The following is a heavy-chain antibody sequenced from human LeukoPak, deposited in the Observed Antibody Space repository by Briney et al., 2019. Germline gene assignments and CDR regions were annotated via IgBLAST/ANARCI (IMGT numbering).Heavy chain of an antibody. CDR1: GGSISSSNW. D-gene: IGHD4-17*01. CDR3: ARDAHGDYLGVPFDY. CDR2: IYHSGSI. V-gene: IGHV4-4*02. Sequence: SETLSLTCTVSGGSISSSNWWSWVRQPPGKGLEWIGEIYHSGSINYNPSLKSRVTISVDKSKNQFSLKLSSVTAADTAVYYCARDAHGDYLGVPFDYWGQGTLVTVSS. J-gene: IGHJ4*02.